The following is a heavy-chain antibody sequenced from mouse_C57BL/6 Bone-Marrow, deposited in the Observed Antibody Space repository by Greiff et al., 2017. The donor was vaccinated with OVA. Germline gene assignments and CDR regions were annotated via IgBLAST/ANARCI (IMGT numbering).Heavy chain of an antibody. J-gene: IGHJ2*01. Sequence: EVQLQESGGGLVQPKGSLKLSCAASGFSFNTYAMNWVRQAPGKGLEWVTRIRSKSNNYATYYADSVKDRFTISRDDSESMLYLQMNNLKTEDTAMYYCVRLGPYYFDYWGQGTTLTVSA. CDR2: IRSKSNNYAT. CDR3: VRLGPYYFDY. CDR1: GFSFNTYA. V-gene: IGHV10-1*01.